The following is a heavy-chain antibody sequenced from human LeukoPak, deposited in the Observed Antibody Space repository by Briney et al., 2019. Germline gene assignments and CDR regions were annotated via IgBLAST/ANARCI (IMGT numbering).Heavy chain of an antibody. J-gene: IGHJ4*02. CDR2: IYYSGST. Sequence: LSETLSLTCTVSGGSVSRSSYHWGWIRQPPGKGLEWIGSIYYSGSTSYTPSLKSRVTISVDTSKKQFSLKLSSVTAADTAVYFCATGGRGIDIAALPFDSWGQGTLVTVSS. D-gene: IGHD6-13*01. V-gene: IGHV4-39*07. CDR3: ATGGRGIDIAALPFDS. CDR1: GGSVSRSSYH.